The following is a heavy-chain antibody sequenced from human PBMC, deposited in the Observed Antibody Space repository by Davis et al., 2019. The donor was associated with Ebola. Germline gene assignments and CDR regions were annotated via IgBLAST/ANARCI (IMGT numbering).Heavy chain of an antibody. V-gene: IGHV3-7*01. CDR1: GFTFSSYW. J-gene: IGHJ6*02. CDR2: IKQDGSEK. Sequence: PGGSLRLSCAASGFTFSSYWMSWVRQAPGKGLEWVANIKQDGSEKYYVDSVKGRFTISRDNAKNSLYLQMNSLRAEDTAVYYCARDQRIAARRYYYYGMDVWGQGTTVTVSS. D-gene: IGHD6-6*01. CDR3: ARDQRIAARRYYYYGMDV.